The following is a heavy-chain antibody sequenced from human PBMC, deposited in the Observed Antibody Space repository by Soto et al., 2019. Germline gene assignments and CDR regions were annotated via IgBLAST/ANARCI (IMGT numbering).Heavy chain of an antibody. CDR1: GVTLIHHA. J-gene: IGHJ5*02. Sequence: GGSLRLSCEAPGVTLIHHAMTWVRQAPGKGLEWVSSISESGATTYYADSVKGRFTISRDNPKNTLFLQMKSLRAEDTAVYYCVPGSSGAGGEDRWGPGTLVTVSS. CDR2: ISESGATT. CDR3: VPGSSGAGGEDR. D-gene: IGHD1-26*01. V-gene: IGHV3-23*01.